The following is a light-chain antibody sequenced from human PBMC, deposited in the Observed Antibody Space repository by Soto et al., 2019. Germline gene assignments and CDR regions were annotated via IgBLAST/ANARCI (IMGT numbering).Light chain of an antibody. CDR3: QQYGSSPWT. CDR2: GAS. CDR1: QSASSRY. J-gene: IGKJ1*01. V-gene: IGKV3-20*01. Sequence: EIVLTQSPGTLSLSPGERATLSCRAGQSASSRYLAWYQQKPGQAPRLLIYGASSRATGIPDGFSGSGSGTDFTLTISRLEPEDFAVYYCQQYGSSPWTFGQGTKVEIK.